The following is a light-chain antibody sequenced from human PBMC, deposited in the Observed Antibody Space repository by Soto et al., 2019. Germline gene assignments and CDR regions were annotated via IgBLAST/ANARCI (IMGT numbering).Light chain of an antibody. Sequence: EIVLTQSPGTLSLSPGERATLSCRASQSVSSSYLAWYQQKPGQAPRLLIYGASNRATGIPDRFSGSGSGTDFTLNISRLEPEDFEVYYCQQYGSSPRTFGQGTKVEIK. CDR3: QQYGSSPRT. V-gene: IGKV3-20*01. J-gene: IGKJ1*01. CDR1: QSVSSSY. CDR2: GAS.